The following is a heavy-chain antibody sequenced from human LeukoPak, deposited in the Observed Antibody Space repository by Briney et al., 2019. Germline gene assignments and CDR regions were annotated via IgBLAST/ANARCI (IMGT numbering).Heavy chain of an antibody. J-gene: IGHJ5*02. CDR2: ISAYNGNT. CDR1: GYTFTSYG. CDR3: ARDTKRSRARWENLGIDP. V-gene: IGHV1-18*01. Sequence: ASVRVSCKASGYTFTSYGISWVRQAPGQGLEWMGWISAYNGNTNYAQKLQGRVTMTTDTSTSTAYMELRSLRSDDTAVYYCARDTKRSRARWENLGIDPWGQGTLVTVSS. D-gene: IGHD3-16*01.